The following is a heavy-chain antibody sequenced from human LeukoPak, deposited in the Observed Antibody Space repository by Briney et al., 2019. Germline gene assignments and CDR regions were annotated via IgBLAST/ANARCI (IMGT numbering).Heavy chain of an antibody. CDR3: ARAAFSNYLSYFDY. V-gene: IGHV4-4*08. D-gene: IGHD4-11*01. CDR2: IYTSGST. Sequence: SETLSLTCTVSGGSISSYFWNWIRQPPGKGLEWIGRIYTSGSTNYNPSLKSRVTISVDTSKNQFSLKLSSVTAADTAVYYCARAAFSNYLSYFDYWGQGILVTVSS. CDR1: GGSISSYF. J-gene: IGHJ4*02.